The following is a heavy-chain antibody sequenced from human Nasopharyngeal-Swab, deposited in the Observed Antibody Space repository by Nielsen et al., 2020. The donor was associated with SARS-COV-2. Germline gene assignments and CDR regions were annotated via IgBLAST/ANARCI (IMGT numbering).Heavy chain of an antibody. CDR3: AKTIAVAGVFDY. Sequence: ASVKVSCKASGYTFTGYYMHWVRQAPGQGLEWMGWINPNSGGTNYAQKFQGRVTMTRDTSISTAYMELSRLRSDDTAVYYCAKTIAVAGVFDYWGLGTLVTVSS. CDR1: GYTFTGYY. V-gene: IGHV1-2*02. J-gene: IGHJ4*02. CDR2: INPNSGGT. D-gene: IGHD6-19*01.